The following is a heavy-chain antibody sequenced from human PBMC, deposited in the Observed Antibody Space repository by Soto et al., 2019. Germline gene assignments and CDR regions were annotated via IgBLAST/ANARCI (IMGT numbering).Heavy chain of an antibody. D-gene: IGHD2-15*01. J-gene: IGHJ5*02. V-gene: IGHV4-30-4*08. CDR1: GVWISKRDYY. Sequence: SEPRPVTCTVSGVWISKRDYYRSRKGQNTGNGLEWIGYIYGSRRTYYTLSLKSRLTISVDTSKIQSSLKLSSVTAADPAVYYCARGGHCSGGTFYTWFGPCGQGTLVSVSS. CDR3: ARGGHCSGGTFYTWFGP. CDR2: IYGSRRT.